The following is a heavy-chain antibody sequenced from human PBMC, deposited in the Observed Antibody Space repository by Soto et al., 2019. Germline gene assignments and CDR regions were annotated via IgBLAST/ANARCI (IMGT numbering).Heavy chain of an antibody. Sequence: PSETLSLTCSFSCVSVTGYYWTWIRYSPGKGLEWIGYVYHTGNTYYNPSLKSRVTISLDTSKNQVSLRLRSVTAADTAVYYCAREQYNWKLWGQGTLVTVSS. D-gene: IGHD1-20*01. CDR3: AREQYNWKL. CDR2: VYHTGNT. J-gene: IGHJ4*02. V-gene: IGHV4-59*02. CDR1: CVSVTGYY.